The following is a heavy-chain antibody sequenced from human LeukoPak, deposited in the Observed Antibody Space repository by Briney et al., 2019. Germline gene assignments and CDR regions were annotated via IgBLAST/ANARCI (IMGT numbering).Heavy chain of an antibody. CDR2: IYYSGST. Sequence: SETLSLTCTVSGGSVSSGSHYWSWIRQPPGKGLEWIGYIYYSGSTNYNPSLKSRVTISVDTSKNHFSLKLSSVTAADTAVYYCARGAAIGSYYHYWGQGTLVTVSS. CDR3: ARGAAIGSYYHY. J-gene: IGHJ4*02. V-gene: IGHV4-61*03. D-gene: IGHD1-26*01. CDR1: GGSVSSGSHY.